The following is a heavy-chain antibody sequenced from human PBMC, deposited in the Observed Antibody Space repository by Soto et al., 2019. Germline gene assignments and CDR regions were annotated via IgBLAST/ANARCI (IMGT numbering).Heavy chain of an antibody. CDR1: GFTFSSYE. D-gene: IGHD3-22*01. CDR2: ISSSGSTI. Sequence: GGSLRLSCAASGFTFSSYEMNWVRQAPGRGLEWVSYISSSGSTIYDADSVKGRFTISRDNAKNSLYLQMNSLRAEDTAVYYCARESDYDSFDYWGQGTLVTVSS. J-gene: IGHJ4*02. CDR3: ARESDYDSFDY. V-gene: IGHV3-48*03.